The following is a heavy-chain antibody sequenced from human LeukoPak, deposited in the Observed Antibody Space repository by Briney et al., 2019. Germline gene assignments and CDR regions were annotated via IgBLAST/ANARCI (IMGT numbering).Heavy chain of an antibody. CDR3: ARVDYGDYSKDFDY. CDR1: GESFNDYY. V-gene: IGHV4-34*01. J-gene: IGHJ4*02. D-gene: IGHD4-17*01. CDR2: INHRGRT. Sequence: SETLSLTCAVYGESFNDYYWSWIRQPPGKGLEWIGEINHRGRTNYNPSLKSRVTISVDTSKNRFSLRLSSVTAADTAMYYCARVDYGDYSKDFDYWGQGILVTVSS.